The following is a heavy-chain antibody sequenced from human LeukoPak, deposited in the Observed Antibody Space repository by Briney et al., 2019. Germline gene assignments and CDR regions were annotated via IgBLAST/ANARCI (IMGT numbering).Heavy chain of an antibody. CDR2: ISHDGSNK. CDR1: GFTFSSYA. CDR3: ARDRVQSFDFVVVPAAIPWFDP. Sequence: PGGSLRPSCAASGFTFSSYAMHWVRQAPGKGLEWVAVISHDGSNKYYADSVKGRFTISRDNSKNTLYLQMNSLRAEDTAVYYCARDRVQSFDFVVVPAAIPWFDPWGQGTLVTVSS. D-gene: IGHD2-2*02. V-gene: IGHV3-30-3*01. J-gene: IGHJ5*02.